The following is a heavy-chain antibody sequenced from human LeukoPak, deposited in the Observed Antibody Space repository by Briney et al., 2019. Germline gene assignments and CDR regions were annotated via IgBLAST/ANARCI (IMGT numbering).Heavy chain of an antibody. V-gene: IGHV3-48*03. CDR1: GFTFSSYE. CDR2: ISSSGSTI. D-gene: IGHD5-12*01. Sequence: GGSLRLSCAASGFTFSSYEMNWVRQAPGKGLEWVSYISSSGSTIYYADSVRGRFTISRGNAKNSLYLQMNSLRSEDTAVYYCASIVATTRDYWGQGTLVTVSS. CDR3: ASIVATTRDY. J-gene: IGHJ4*02.